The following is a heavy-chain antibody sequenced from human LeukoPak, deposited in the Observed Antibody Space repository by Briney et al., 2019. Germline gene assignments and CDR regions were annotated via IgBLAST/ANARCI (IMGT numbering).Heavy chain of an antibody. J-gene: IGHJ4*02. CDR1: GYCFTNFR. D-gene: IGHD3-10*01. V-gene: IGHV5-51*01. CDR2: IYPSDSDT. CDR3: ARVYGSGSYYTHFDY. Sequence: GESLKISCTGFGYCFTNFRIGWVRQMPGKGLEWMGIIYPSDSDTTYSPTFQGQVTISVDKSINTAYLQWSSLKASDSAIYYCARVYGSGSYYTHFDYWGQGTLVTVSS.